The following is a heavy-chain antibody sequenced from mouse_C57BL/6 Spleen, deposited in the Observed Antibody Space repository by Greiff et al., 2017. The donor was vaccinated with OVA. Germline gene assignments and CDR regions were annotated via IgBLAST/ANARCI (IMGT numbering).Heavy chain of an antibody. D-gene: IGHD1-1*01. CDR1: GYTFTSYW. Sequence: QVQLQQPGAELVKPGASVKLSCKASGYTFTSYWMHWVKQRPGRGLEWIGRIAPNSGGTKYNEKFKSKATLTVDKPSSTAYMQLSSLTSEDSAVYYCARSYYYGSSPDYWGQGTTLTVSS. CDR2: IAPNSGGT. CDR3: ARSYYYGSSPDY. V-gene: IGHV1-72*01. J-gene: IGHJ2*01.